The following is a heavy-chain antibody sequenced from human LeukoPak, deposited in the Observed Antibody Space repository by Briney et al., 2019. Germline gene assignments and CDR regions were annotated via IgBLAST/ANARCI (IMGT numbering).Heavy chain of an antibody. CDR3: AKHRRDLLSYSLFDY. D-gene: IGHD1-26*01. CDR1: GFTFNSFA. J-gene: IGHJ4*02. Sequence: GGSLRLSCAASGFTFNSFAMSWVRQAPGKGLEWVSGISSSGESTYYVDSVKGRFTISRHNSKNTLYLRMSSLRAEDTALYYCAKHRRDLLSYSLFDYWGQGSLVTVSS. CDR2: ISSSGEST. V-gene: IGHV3-23*01.